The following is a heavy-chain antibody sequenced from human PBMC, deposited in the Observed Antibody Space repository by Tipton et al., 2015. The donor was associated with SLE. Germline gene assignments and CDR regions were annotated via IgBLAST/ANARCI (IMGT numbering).Heavy chain of an antibody. CDR2: IGRSGST. V-gene: IGHV4-34*01. D-gene: IGHD2-2*01. J-gene: IGHJ6*03. CDR1: GASFSDYN. CDR3: AREACSGSICYSPVAVRYHYMDV. Sequence: TLSLTCAVYGASFSDYNWDWVRQPPGKGLEWIGDIGRSGSTAYHPSLKGRVTISVDMSKDQFSLKLDSVTAADSAVYYCAREACSGSICYSPVAVRYHYMDVWGKGTTVTVAS.